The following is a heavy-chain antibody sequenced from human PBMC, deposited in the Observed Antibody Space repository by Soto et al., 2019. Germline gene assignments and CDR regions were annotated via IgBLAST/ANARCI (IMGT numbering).Heavy chain of an antibody. CDR3: ARDQGGSSLWLRYYYGMDV. V-gene: IGHV1-18*01. D-gene: IGHD6-6*01. CDR2: ISAYNGNT. CDR1: GYTFTSYG. J-gene: IGHJ6*04. Sequence: ASVKVSCKASGYTFTSYGISWVRQAPGQGLEWMGWISAYNGNTNYAQKLQGRVTMTTDTSTSTAYMELRSLRSDDTAVYYCARDQGGSSLWLRYYYGMDVWGKGTTVTVS.